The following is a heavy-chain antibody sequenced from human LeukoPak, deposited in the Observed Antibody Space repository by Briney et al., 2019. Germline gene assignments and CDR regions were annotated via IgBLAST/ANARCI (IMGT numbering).Heavy chain of an antibody. Sequence: PGGSLRLSCAASGFTFSSYWMSWVRQAPGKGLEWVANIKQDGSEKYYVDSVKGRFTISRDNAKNSLYLQMNSLRAEDTAVYYCARGDYDSSGYEGSYYFDYWGQGTLVTVSS. CDR3: ARGDYDSSGYEGSYYFDY. CDR1: GFTFSSYW. CDR2: IKQDGSEK. D-gene: IGHD3-22*01. V-gene: IGHV3-7*01. J-gene: IGHJ4*02.